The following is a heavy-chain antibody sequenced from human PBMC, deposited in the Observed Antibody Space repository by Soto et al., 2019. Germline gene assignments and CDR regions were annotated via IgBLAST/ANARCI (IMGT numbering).Heavy chain of an antibody. Sequence: QVQLLESGGGVVQPGRSLRLSCAASGFTFSSYGMHWVRQAPGKGLEWVAVISYDGSDKYYADSVKGRFAISRDNSKNTLYLPMNSLRAEDTAVYYCAKEGAMTTVVTPFDYWGQGTLVTVSS. V-gene: IGHV3-30*18. J-gene: IGHJ4*02. CDR1: GFTFSSYG. D-gene: IGHD4-17*01. CDR2: ISYDGSDK. CDR3: AKEGAMTTVVTPFDY.